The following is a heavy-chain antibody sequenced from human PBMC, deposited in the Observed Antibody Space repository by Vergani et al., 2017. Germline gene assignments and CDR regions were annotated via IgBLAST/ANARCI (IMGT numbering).Heavy chain of an antibody. CDR3: AVRPRVNLVGGEIVTKRTFDY. Sequence: QVQLQQWGAGVVKPSGTLSLTCAVFGESFSSFYWSWIRQPPGTGLEWIGEINNNGDTNYNPSLESRVTVSTDTAKNQFSLNLMSVTAADTAMYYCAVRPRVNLVGGEIVTKRTFDYWSQGSLVTVSS. CDR2: INNNGDT. D-gene: IGHD3-10*01. CDR1: GESFSSFY. J-gene: IGHJ4*02. V-gene: IGHV4-34*02.